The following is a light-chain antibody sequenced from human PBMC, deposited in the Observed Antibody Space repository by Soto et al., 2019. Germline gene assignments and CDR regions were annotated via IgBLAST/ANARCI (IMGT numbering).Light chain of an antibody. CDR1: QSISNW. J-gene: IGKJ1*01. CDR2: DAS. V-gene: IGKV1-5*01. CDR3: QHYNSYSEA. Sequence: DVQMTQSPSALSASVGDRVTITCLASQSISNWLAWYQQRPGKAPQLLISDASRLESGVPSRLSGSGSGTEFTLTISSLQPDDFATYYCQHYNSYSEAFGQGTKVDIK.